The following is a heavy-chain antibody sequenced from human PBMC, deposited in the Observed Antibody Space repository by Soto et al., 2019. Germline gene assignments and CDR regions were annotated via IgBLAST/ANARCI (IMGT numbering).Heavy chain of an antibody. CDR2: ISGGGDRT. CDR1: GFPFNTHG. J-gene: IGHJ4*02. CDR3: AKTATYDYVWGDYRYFFDH. V-gene: IGHV3-23*01. Sequence: PGGSLRLSCGASGFPFNTHGMAWVRQAPGKGLEWVSDISGGGDRTQYADGVKGRFTISRDNSKNTVDLQMTSLRAEDTATYYCAKTATYDYVWGDYRYFFDHWGQGTVVTVSS. D-gene: IGHD3-16*02.